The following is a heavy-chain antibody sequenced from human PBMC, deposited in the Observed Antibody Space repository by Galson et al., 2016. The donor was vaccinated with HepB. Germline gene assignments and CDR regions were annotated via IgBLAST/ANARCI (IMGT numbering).Heavy chain of an antibody. Sequence: ETLSLTCTVSGGSIYSGGYYWSWIRQPPGKGLEWIGDINHGGITKDNPSLKSRVTMSVDTSRNQFSLKLSSVTAADTAVYYCARLSRYDFWTGHYGMDVWGQGTTVTVSS. J-gene: IGHJ6*02. CDR1: GGSIYSGGYY. CDR3: ARLSRYDFWTGHYGMDV. CDR2: INHGGIT. D-gene: IGHD3-3*01. V-gene: IGHV4-39*07.